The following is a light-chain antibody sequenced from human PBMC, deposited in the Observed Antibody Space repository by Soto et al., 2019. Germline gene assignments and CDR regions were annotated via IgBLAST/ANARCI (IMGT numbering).Light chain of an antibody. V-gene: IGLV2-14*01. CDR1: SSDVGGYNF. Sequence: QSVLTQPASVSGSLGQSITISCTGTSSDVGGYNFVSWYQQHPGRAPKLMIYEVTNRPSGVSNRFSGSKSGSTASLTISGLQAKDEADYYCGSYTSSSTYVFGTGTKVTVL. CDR2: EVT. CDR3: GSYTSSSTYV. J-gene: IGLJ1*01.